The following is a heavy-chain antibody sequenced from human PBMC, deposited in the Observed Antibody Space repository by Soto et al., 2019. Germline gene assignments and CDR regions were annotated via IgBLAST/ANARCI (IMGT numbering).Heavy chain of an antibody. D-gene: IGHD4-17*01. V-gene: IGHV3-33*01. CDR1: GFTFSSYG. CDR2: IWYDGTNK. Sequence: QVQLVESGGGVVQPGRSLRLSCATSGFTFSSYGMHWVRQGPGKGLEWVAVIWYDGTNKYYADSVNGRFTISRDDSKNPLYVQMTGLSAEDTAVYYGARGVMTTVTTWGDWYFDLWGRGTLVTVSS. CDR3: ARGVMTTVTTWGDWYFDL. J-gene: IGHJ2*01.